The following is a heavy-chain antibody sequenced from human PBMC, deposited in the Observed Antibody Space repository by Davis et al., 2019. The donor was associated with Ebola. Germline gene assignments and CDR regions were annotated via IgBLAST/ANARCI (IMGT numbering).Heavy chain of an antibody. CDR1: GFTFSSNG. V-gene: IGHV3-33*06. CDR3: AKSGLSFGVVKYHYGMDV. J-gene: IGHJ6*04. CDR2: IWYDGSNK. D-gene: IGHD3-3*01. Sequence: GESLKISCTASGFTFSSNGMHWVRQAPGKGLEWVAVIWYDGSNKYYADSVKGRFTISRDNSKNTLYLQMNSLRAEDTAVYYCAKSGLSFGVVKYHYGMDVWGKGTTVTVSS.